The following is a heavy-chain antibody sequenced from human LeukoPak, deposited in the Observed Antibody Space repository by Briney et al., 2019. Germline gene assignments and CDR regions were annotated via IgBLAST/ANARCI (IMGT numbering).Heavy chain of an antibody. Sequence: GGSLRLPCAASGFTFSSYWMSWVRQAPGKGLEWVANIKQDGSEKYYVDSVKGRFTISRDNSKNTLYLQMNSLRAEDTAVYYCARDWGEWELPPNWFDPWGQGTLVTVSS. CDR1: GFTFSSYW. J-gene: IGHJ5*02. V-gene: IGHV3-7*01. D-gene: IGHD1-26*01. CDR3: ARDWGEWELPPNWFDP. CDR2: IKQDGSEK.